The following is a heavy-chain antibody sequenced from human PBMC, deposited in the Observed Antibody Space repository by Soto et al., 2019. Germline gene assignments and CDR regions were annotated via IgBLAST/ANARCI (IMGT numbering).Heavy chain of an antibody. V-gene: IGHV1-69*12. J-gene: IGHJ6*02. D-gene: IGHD4-4*01. CDR1: GGTFSSSA. Sequence: QVQLVQSGAEMKEPGSSVKVSCKTSGGTFSSSAISWLRQATGQGLEWMGGIIPLFRTPDYAQKFQGRVTIAADECTSTAYMELSSLRSEDTAVYYCARDNDRLQLGGNYYYILDVWGQGTTITDSS. CDR3: ARDNDRLQLGGNYYYILDV. CDR2: IIPLFRTP.